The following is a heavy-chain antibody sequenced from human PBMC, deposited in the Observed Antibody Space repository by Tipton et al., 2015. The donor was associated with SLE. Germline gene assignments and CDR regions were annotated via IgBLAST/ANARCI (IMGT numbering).Heavy chain of an antibody. V-gene: IGHV4-34*01. CDR3: AKGACSSTSCSFDY. CDR2: INHSGST. J-gene: IGHJ4*02. Sequence: TLSLTCTVSGGSISSYYWSWIRQPPGKGLEWIGEINHSGSTNYNPSLKSRVTISVDTSKNQFSLKLSSVTAADTAVYYCAKGACSSTSCSFDYWGQGTLVTVSS. CDR1: GGSISSYY. D-gene: IGHD2-2*01.